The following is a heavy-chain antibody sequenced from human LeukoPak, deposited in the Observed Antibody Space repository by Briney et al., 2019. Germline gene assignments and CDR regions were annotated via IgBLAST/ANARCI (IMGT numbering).Heavy chain of an antibody. CDR3: ARDRGIAVAGTYYYYGMDV. J-gene: IGHJ6*02. D-gene: IGHD6-19*01. CDR1: GGSISSYY. CDR2: IYYSGST. V-gene: IGHV4-59*01. Sequence: SETLSLTCTVSGGSISSYYWSWIRQPPGKGLEWIGYIYYSGSTNYNPSLKSRVTISVDTSKNQFSLKLNSVTAADTAVYYCARDRGIAVAGTYYYYGMDVWGQGTTVTVSS.